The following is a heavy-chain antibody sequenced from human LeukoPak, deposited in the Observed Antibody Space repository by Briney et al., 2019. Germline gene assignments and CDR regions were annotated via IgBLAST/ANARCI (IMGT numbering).Heavy chain of an antibody. D-gene: IGHD3-3*01. J-gene: IGHJ6*04. CDR1: GGSISSGDYY. CDR3: ARGVRFLEWSWEMDV. V-gene: IGHV4-30-4*08. Sequence: PSETLSLTCTVSGGSISSGDYYWSWIRQPPGKGLEWIGYIYYSGSTYYNPSLKSRVTISVDTSKNQFSLKLSSVTAADTAVYYCARGVRFLEWSWEMDVWGKGTTVTVSS. CDR2: IYYSGST.